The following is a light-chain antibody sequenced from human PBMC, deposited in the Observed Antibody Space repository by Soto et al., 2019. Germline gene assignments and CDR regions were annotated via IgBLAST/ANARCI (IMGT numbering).Light chain of an antibody. J-gene: IGKJ2*01. CDR3: QLYGDSPMYT. CDR1: QSVSSN. V-gene: IGKV3-15*01. Sequence: EIVMTQSPATLSVSPGERATLSCRASQSVSSNLAWYQQKPGQAPRLLIYGASTRATGIPARFSGSGSGTEFTLTISSLQSEDFAVYYCQLYGDSPMYTFGQGTKLEIK. CDR2: GAS.